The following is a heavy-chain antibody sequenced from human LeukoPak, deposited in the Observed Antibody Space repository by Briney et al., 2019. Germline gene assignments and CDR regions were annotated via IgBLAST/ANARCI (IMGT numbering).Heavy chain of an antibody. V-gene: IGHV1-18*01. D-gene: IGHD3-16*02. J-gene: IGHJ4*02. CDR3: ASIDLRLGELSLGY. CDR1: GYTFTSYG. CDR2: ISAYNGNT. Sequence: ASVKVSCKASGYTFTSYGISWVRQAPGQGLEWMGWISAYNGNTNYAQKLQGRVTMTTDTSTSTAYMELRSLRSDDTAVYYCASIDLRLGELSLGYWGQGTLVTVSS.